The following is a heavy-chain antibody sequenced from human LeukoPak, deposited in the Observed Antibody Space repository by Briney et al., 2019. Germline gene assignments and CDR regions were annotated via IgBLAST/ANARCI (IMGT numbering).Heavy chain of an antibody. D-gene: IGHD3-10*01. CDR3: ARRTGTYFDS. CDR1: DGSISSYY. Sequence: SETLSLTCTVSDGSISSYYWSWIRQPPGKGLEWIGYIYYSGTTNYNPSLKSRLTISVDTSKNQFSLKLTSVTAADTAVYYCARRTGTYFDSWGQGTLVTVSS. J-gene: IGHJ4*02. V-gene: IGHV4-59*01. CDR2: IYYSGTT.